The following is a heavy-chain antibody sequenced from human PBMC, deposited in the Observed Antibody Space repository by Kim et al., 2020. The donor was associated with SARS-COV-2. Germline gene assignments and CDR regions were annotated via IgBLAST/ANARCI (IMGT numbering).Heavy chain of an antibody. CDR2: ISYDGSNK. CDR1: GFTFSSYA. J-gene: IGHJ4*02. V-gene: IGHV3-30*04. D-gene: IGHD1-26*01. Sequence: GGSLRLSCAASGFTFSSYAMHWVRQAPGKGLEWVAVISYDGSNKYYADSVKGRFTISRDNSKNTLYLQMNSLRAEDTAVYYCARVKTVAAVGGDNWGQGTLVTVSS. CDR3: ARVKTVAAVGGDN.